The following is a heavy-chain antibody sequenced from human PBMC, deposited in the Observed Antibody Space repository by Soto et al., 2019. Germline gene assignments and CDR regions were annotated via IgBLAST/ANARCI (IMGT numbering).Heavy chain of an antibody. CDR1: GFTFSSYA. V-gene: IGHV3-30-3*01. Sequence: PGGSLRLSCAASGFTFSSYAMHWVRQAPGKGLEWVAVISYDGSNKYYADSVKGRFTISRDNSKNTLYLQMNSLRAEDTAVYYCARMGYYYDSSGYGAYYGMDVWGQGTTVTVSS. CDR3: ARMGYYYDSSGYGAYYGMDV. J-gene: IGHJ6*02. D-gene: IGHD3-22*01. CDR2: ISYDGSNK.